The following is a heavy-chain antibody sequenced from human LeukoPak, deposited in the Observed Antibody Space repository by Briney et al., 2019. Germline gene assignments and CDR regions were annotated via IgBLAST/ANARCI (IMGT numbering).Heavy chain of an antibody. Sequence: PGGSLRLSCAASGFTFSSYAMHWVRQAPGKGLEYVSAISSNGGSTYYANSVKGRFTISRDNSKNTLYLQMNSLRAEDTAVYYCAKAGDLYGSSGFDYWGQGTLVTVSS. CDR2: ISSNGGST. V-gene: IGHV3-64*01. CDR1: GFTFSSYA. J-gene: IGHJ4*02. CDR3: AKAGDLYGSSGFDY. D-gene: IGHD1-26*01.